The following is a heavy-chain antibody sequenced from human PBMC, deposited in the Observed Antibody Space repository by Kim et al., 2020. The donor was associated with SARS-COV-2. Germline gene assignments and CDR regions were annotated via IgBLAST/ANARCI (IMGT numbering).Heavy chain of an antibody. CDR1: GGSFSGYY. V-gene: IGHV4-34*01. D-gene: IGHD1-20*01. Sequence: SETLSLTCAVYGGSFSGYYWSWIRQPPGKGLEWIGEINHSGSTNYNPSLKSRVTISVDTSKNQFSLKLSSVTAADTAVYYCARGRGRRNWNQPEGNWFDPWGQGTLVTVSS. CDR2: INHSGST. CDR3: ARGRGRRNWNQPEGNWFDP. J-gene: IGHJ5*02.